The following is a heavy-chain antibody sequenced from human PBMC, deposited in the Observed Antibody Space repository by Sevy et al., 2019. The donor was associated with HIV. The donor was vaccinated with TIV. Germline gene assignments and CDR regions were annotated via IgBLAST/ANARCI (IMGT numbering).Heavy chain of an antibody. CDR3: VRQGGLVDYGMDV. Sequence: SETLSLTCTVSVGSISHYYWSWIRQPPGKGLEWIGFVYYTGNTIYNPSLKGRVTVALDTSKNQFSLKLNSVTAADTAVYYCVRQGGLVDYGMDVWGPGTTVTVSS. V-gene: IGHV4-59*01. D-gene: IGHD1-26*01. CDR1: VGSISHYY. CDR2: VYYTGNT. J-gene: IGHJ6*02.